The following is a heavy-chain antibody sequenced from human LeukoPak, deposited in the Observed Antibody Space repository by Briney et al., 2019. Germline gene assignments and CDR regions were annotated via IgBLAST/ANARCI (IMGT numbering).Heavy chain of an antibody. V-gene: IGHV3-53*01. CDR2: IYSGGST. CDR1: GFTVSSNY. J-gene: IGHJ4*02. D-gene: IGHD1-14*01. Sequence: PGGSLRLSCAASGFTVSSNYMSWVRQAPGKGLEWVSVIYSGGSTYYADSVKGRFTISRDNSKNTLYLQMNSLRAEDTAVYHCARSPTPVYSDYWGQGTLVTVPS. CDR3: ARSPTPVYSDY.